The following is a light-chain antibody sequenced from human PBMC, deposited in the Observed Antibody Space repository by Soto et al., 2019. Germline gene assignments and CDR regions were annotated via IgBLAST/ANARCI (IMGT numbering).Light chain of an antibody. J-gene: IGKJ1*01. CDR1: ESVSSIY. CDR3: QQSLKPKT. Sequence: IALRQPPGTLSLSPGERASLSCRASESVSSIYVAWYQQKPGQAPTLLIYGASTRATGIPDRFSGSGSGTDFTLTIDRLEPEDFAVYYCQQSLKPKTFGQGTEVDIK. V-gene: IGKV3-20*01. CDR2: GAS.